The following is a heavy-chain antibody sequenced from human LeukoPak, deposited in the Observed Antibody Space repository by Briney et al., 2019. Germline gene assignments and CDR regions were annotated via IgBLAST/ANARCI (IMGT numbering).Heavy chain of an antibody. CDR2: INPNSGGT. V-gene: IGHV1-2*02. D-gene: IGHD2-15*01. CDR1: GYTFTGYY. Sequence: ASVKVTCKASGYTFTGYYIHWVRQAPGQGLEWMGWINPNSGGTNYAQKFQGRVTMTRDTSMSTAYMELSGLSSDDTAVYYCSRDSGYCSGGSCWYFDFWGQGTLVTVSS. J-gene: IGHJ4*02. CDR3: SRDSGYCSGGSCWYFDF.